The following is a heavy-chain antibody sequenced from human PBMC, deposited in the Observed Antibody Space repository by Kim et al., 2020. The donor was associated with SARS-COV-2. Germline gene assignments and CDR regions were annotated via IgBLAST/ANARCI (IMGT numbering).Heavy chain of an antibody. D-gene: IGHD6-13*01. CDR2: IWYDGSNE. CDR1: GFTFNNYA. CDR3: ARAPHAAAVPRFDM. Sequence: GGSLRLSCAASGFTFNNYAMHWVRQAPGKGLEWVAVIWYDGSNENYADSAKGRFTISRDNSKNTLYLQMNSLRAEDTAVYYCARAPHAAAVPRFDMWGQG. J-gene: IGHJ3*02. V-gene: IGHV3-30*04.